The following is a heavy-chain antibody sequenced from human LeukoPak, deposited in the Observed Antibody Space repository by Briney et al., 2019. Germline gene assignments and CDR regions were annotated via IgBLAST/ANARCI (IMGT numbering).Heavy chain of an antibody. CDR1: GGSFSGYY. D-gene: IGHD5-18*01. J-gene: IGHJ6*03. CDR2: INHSGIT. CDR3: ARGRAGGGYSYVIYYYYYMDV. Sequence: SETLSLTCAVYGGSFSGYYWSGIRQPPAKGLEWIGEINHSGITNDNPSLKSRVNISVDTSKNQFSLKLSSVTAADTAVYYCARGRAGGGYSYVIYYYYYMDVWGKGTTVTVSS. V-gene: IGHV4-34*01.